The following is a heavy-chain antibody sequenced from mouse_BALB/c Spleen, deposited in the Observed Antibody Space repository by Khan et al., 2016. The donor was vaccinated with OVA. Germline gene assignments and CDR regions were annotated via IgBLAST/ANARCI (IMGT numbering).Heavy chain of an antibody. J-gene: IGHJ3*01. Sequence: QIQLVQSGPELKKPGETVKISCKASGYTLTNYGMNWVKQAPGKGLKWMGWINTYTGEPTYAEDFKGRIAFSLETSASTAYLQINSLRDEDTATDFCARSNGNYGFAYWGQGTLVTVSA. CDR1: GYTLTNYG. CDR3: ARSNGNYGFAY. D-gene: IGHD2-1*01. CDR2: INTYTGEP. V-gene: IGHV9-3-1*01.